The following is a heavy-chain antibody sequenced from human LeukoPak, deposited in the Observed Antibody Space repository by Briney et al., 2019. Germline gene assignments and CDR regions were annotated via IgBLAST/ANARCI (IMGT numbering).Heavy chain of an antibody. D-gene: IGHD2-2*01. J-gene: IGHJ4*02. V-gene: IGHV3-23*01. CDR1: GFTFGSYA. Sequence: GGSLRLSCAASGFTFGSYAMSWVRQAPGKGLEWVSAISASGASTYYADSVKGRFTISRDNSKNTLYLQMNSLRADDTAVYYCAKSGRTSCSTSCYYFDYWGQGTLVTVSS. CDR3: AKSGRTSCSTSCYYFDY. CDR2: ISASGAST.